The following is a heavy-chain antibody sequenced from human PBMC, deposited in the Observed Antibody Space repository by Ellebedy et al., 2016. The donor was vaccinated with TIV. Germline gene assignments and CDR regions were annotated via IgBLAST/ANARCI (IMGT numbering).Heavy chain of an antibody. CDR1: GGDFRSHA. D-gene: IGHD1-1*01. CDR2: IIPDFEGP. Sequence: AASVKVSCKASGGDFRSHAISWVRQAPRQGLEWMGGIIPDFEGPRYAPKFPGRVTMTADESTTTVYVELRRLTSDDTGIYYCVREGVDWSGGGANYNYGLEVWGQGTTVAVS. J-gene: IGHJ6*02. V-gene: IGHV1-69*13. CDR3: VREGVDWSGGGANYNYGLEV.